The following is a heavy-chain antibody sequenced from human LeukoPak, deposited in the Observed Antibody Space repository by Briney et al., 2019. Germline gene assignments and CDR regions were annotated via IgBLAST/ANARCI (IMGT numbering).Heavy chain of an antibody. CDR3: ARERSDSSGYYIDY. V-gene: IGHV3-30*03. Sequence: GGSLRLSCAASGFTFSTYRMSWVRQAPGKGLEWVALISHDGSNQYYGASVKGRFTISRDNSKNTLYLQMNSLRAEDTAVYYCARERSDSSGYYIDYWGQGTLVTVSS. CDR1: GFTFSTYR. J-gene: IGHJ4*02. CDR2: ISHDGSNQ. D-gene: IGHD3-22*01.